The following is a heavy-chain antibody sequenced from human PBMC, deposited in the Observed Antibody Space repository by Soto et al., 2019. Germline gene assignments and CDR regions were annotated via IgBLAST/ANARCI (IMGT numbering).Heavy chain of an antibody. J-gene: IGHJ4*02. Sequence: QVQLVESGGGVVQPGRSLRLSCAASGFIFSAFGIHWVRQAPGKGLAWVAFLSHDGSNKYYADSVRGRFSISRDNSKNTVYLQRNSLRADDTAVYYCARDRDGGTYTYFDNWGQGTRVTVSS. CDR3: ARDRDGGTYTYFDN. D-gene: IGHD1-26*01. CDR1: GFIFSAFG. CDR2: LSHDGSNK. V-gene: IGHV3-30*03.